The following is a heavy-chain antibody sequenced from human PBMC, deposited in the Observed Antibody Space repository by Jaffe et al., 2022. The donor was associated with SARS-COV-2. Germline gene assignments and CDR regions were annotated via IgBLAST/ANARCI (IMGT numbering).Heavy chain of an antibody. Sequence: EVQLVESGGGLVQPGGSLRLSCAASGFTFSSYWMSWVRQAPGKGLEWVANIKQDGSEKYYVDSVKGRFTISRDNAKNSLYLQMNSLRAEDTAVYYCARDKEESSWYGNYYYYGMDVWGQGTTVTVSS. CDR3: ARDKEESSWYGNYYYYGMDV. CDR1: GFTFSSYW. J-gene: IGHJ6*02. D-gene: IGHD6-13*01. CDR2: IKQDGSEK. V-gene: IGHV3-7*01.